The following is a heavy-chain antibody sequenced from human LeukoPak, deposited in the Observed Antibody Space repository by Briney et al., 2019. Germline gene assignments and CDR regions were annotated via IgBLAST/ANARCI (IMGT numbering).Heavy chain of an antibody. D-gene: IGHD3-16*01. CDR1: GFMFSNYA. J-gene: IGHJ3*02. CDR3: TTFAFEYAFDI. V-gene: IGHV3-15*01. Sequence: PGGSLRLSCVASGFMFSNYAMHWVRQAPGKGLEWVGRIKSKTDGGTTDYAAPVKGRFTISRDDSKNTLYLQMNSLKTEDTAVYYCTTFAFEYAFDIWGQGTMVTVSS. CDR2: IKSKTDGGTT.